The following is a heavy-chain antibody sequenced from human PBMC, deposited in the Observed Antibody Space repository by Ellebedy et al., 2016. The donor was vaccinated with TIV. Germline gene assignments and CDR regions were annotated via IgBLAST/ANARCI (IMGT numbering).Heavy chain of an antibody. V-gene: IGHV3-74*01. J-gene: IGHJ4*02. D-gene: IGHD3-9*01. CDR1: AFTFSSYW. CDR2: INSEGRTI. CDR3: ARQFDQPAR. Sequence: PGGSLRLSCAASAFTFSSYWMHWVRQTPGKGREWVSRINSEGRTINYADSVRGRFTISRDNAKNTVFLEMNSLRVDDTAVYYCARQFDQPARWGQGTLVTVSS.